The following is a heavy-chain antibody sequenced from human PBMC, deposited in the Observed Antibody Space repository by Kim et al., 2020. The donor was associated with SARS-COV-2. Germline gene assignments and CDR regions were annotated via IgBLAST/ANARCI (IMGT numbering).Heavy chain of an antibody. Sequence: SVKVSCKASGGTFSSYAISWVGQAPGQGLEWMGRIIPILGIANYAQKFQGRVTITADKSTSTAYMELSRLRSEDTAVYYCARAGGYSGYDSGAAWGQGNLVNVGS. CDR2: IIPILGIA. D-gene: IGHD5-12*01. CDR1: GGTFSSYA. CDR3: ARAGGYSGYDSGAA. J-gene: IGHJ4*02. V-gene: IGHV1-69*04.